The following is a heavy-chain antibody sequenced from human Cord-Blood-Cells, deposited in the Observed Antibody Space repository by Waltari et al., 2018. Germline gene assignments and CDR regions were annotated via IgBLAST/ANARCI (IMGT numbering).Heavy chain of an antibody. D-gene: IGHD3-3*01. Sequence: QVQLQQWGAGLLKPSETLSLTCAVYGGPFSGYHWSWFRQSPGKGLEWIGEINHSGSTNYNPSLKSRVTISVDTSKNQFSLKLSSVTAADTAVYYCARGSDYDFWSGYYGDYYYGMDVWGQGTTVTVSS. CDR2: INHSGST. J-gene: IGHJ6*02. CDR3: ARGSDYDFWSGYYGDYYYGMDV. V-gene: IGHV4-34*01. CDR1: GGPFSGYH.